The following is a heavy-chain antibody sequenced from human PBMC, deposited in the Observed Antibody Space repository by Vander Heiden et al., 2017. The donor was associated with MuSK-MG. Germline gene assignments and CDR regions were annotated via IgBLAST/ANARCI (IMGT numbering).Heavy chain of an antibody. J-gene: IGHJ4*02. CDR1: GYTFTSSY. V-gene: IGHV1-46*03. Sequence: QVQLVPSGAEVKKPGASVKVSCKASGYTFTSSYMHWVRQAPGQGLEWMGIINPSGGSTSYAQKFQGRVTMTRDTSTSTVYMELSSLRSEDTAVYYCARAPLGYSSGWYPPGDYWGQGTLVTVSS. CDR3: ARAPLGYSSGWYPPGDY. CDR2: INPSGGST. D-gene: IGHD6-19*01.